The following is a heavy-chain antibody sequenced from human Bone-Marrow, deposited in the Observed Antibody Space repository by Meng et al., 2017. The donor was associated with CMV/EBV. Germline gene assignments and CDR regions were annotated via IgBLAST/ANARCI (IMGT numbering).Heavy chain of an antibody. CDR1: GFTFNNYA. D-gene: IGHD2-2*01. J-gene: IGHJ4*01. CDR2: ISYDGSNK. CDR3: ARDQFDIVVVPAATLDY. Sequence: GESLKISCAASGFTFNNYAMHWVRQAPGKGLEWVAVISYDGSNKYYADSVKGRFTISRDNSKNTLCLQMNSLRAEDTAMYYCARDQFDIVVVPAATLDYWGRGTLVTVSS. V-gene: IGHV3-30*04.